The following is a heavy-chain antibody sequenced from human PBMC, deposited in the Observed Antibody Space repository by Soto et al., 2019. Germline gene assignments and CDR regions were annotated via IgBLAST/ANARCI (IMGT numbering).Heavy chain of an antibody. D-gene: IGHD2-2*02. CDR3: AREFSEWECGSSCYNGYFDI. CDR1: CGSIGYYY. CDR2: IYWRGST. Sequence: SETMSVTRTVSCGSIGYYYGSCIRQTQKKGLEWIGYIYWRGSTNYSPSLKSRLSISVDTSKNQFSLKLSSVTAADTAVYYCAREFSEWECGSSCYNGYFDIWGQGTMVTVS. V-gene: IGHV4-59*01. J-gene: IGHJ3*02.